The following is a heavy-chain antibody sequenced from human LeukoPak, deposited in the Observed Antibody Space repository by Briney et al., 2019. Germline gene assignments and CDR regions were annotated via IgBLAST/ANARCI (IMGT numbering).Heavy chain of an antibody. J-gene: IGHJ4*02. V-gene: IGHV3-64D*09. CDR1: GFTFSSYA. CDR2: ISSNGGST. CDR3: VMDRTKPGPHFDY. D-gene: IGHD1-14*01. Sequence: GESLRLSCSASGFTFSSYAMHWVRQAPGKGLEYVSAISSNGGSTYYADSVKGRFTISRDNSKNTLYLQMSSLRAEDTAVYYCVMDRTKPGPHFDYWGQGTLVTVSS.